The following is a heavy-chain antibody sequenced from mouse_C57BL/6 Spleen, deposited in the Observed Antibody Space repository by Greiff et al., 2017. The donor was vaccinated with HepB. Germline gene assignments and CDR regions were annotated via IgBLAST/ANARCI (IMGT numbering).Heavy chain of an antibody. CDR2: IDPETGGT. J-gene: IGHJ3*01. V-gene: IGHV1-15*01. CDR3: TRRDYDYVAWFAY. Sequence: VKLMESGAELVRPGASVTLSCKASGYTFTDYEMHWVKQTPVHGLEWIGAIDPETGGTAYNQKFKGKAILTADKSSSTAYMELRSLTSEDSAVYYCTRRDYDYVAWFAYWGQGTLVTVSA. D-gene: IGHD2-4*01. CDR1: GYTFTDYE.